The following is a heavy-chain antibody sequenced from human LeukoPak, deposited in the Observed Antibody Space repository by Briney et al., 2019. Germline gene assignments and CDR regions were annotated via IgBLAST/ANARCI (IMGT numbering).Heavy chain of an antibody. CDR1: GYSFTSYW. J-gene: IGHJ2*01. CDR2: IYPGDSDT. CDR3: ARHSSRGIAAAGTRYFDL. Sequence: PGESLKISCKGSGYSFTSYWIGWVRQMPGKGLEWMGIIYPGDSDTRYSPSFQGQVTISADKSISTAYLQWSSLKASDTAMYYCARHSSRGIAAAGTRYFDLWGRGTLVTVSS. V-gene: IGHV5-51*01. D-gene: IGHD6-13*01.